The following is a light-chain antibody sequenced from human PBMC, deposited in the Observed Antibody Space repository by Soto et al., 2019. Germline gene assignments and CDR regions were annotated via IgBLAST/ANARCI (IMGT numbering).Light chain of an antibody. CDR1: QSVSSNY. CDR3: QQYGSSPRT. J-gene: IGKJ1*01. Sequence: EIVLTQSPGTLSLSPGERATLSCRASQSVSSNYLAWYQHKRGQAPRLLMYGASSRATGIPDRFSGSGSGTDFTLSITGLEPEDFAVYYCQQYGSSPRTFGQGTKVEVK. CDR2: GAS. V-gene: IGKV3-20*01.